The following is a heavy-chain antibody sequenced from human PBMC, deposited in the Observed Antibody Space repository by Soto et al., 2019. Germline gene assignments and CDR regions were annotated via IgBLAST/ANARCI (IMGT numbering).Heavy chain of an antibody. Sequence: SETLSLTCTVSGGSISSYYWSWIRQPPGKGLEWIGYIYYSGSTNYNPSLKSRVTISVDTSKNQFSLKLSSVTAADTAVYYCARITQQLVRMGASYYFDYWGQGTLVTVSS. D-gene: IGHD6-13*01. V-gene: IGHV4-59*08. J-gene: IGHJ4*02. CDR3: ARITQQLVRMGASYYFDY. CDR1: GGSISSYY. CDR2: IYYSGST.